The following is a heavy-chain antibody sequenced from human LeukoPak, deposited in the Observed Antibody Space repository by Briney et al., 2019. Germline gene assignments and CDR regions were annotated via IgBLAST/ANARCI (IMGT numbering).Heavy chain of an antibody. CDR2: ISYDGSNK. CDR1: GFTFSSYA. V-gene: IGHV3-30*01. J-gene: IGHJ4*02. Sequence: GGSLRLSCAASGFTFSSYAMRWVRQAPGKGLEWVAVISYDGSNKYYADSVKGRFTISRDNSKNTLYLQMNSLRAEDTAVYYCARAGIDYWGQGTLVTVSS. CDR3: ARAGIDY.